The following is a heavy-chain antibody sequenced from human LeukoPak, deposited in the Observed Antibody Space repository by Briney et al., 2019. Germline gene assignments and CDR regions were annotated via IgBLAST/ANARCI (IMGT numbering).Heavy chain of an antibody. V-gene: IGHV3-23*01. Sequence: PSGGSLRLSCAASGFTFSSYAMSWVRQAPGKGLEWVSAISGSGGSTYYADSVKGRFTISRDNSKNTLYLQMNSLRAEDTAVYYCVYDSSGYYYLDYWGQGTLVTVSS. CDR3: VYDSSGYYYLDY. J-gene: IGHJ4*02. D-gene: IGHD3-22*01. CDR1: GFTFSSYA. CDR2: ISGSGGST.